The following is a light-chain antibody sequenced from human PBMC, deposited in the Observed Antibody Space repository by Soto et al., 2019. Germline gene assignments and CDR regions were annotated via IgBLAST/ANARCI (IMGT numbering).Light chain of an antibody. CDR1: QSVTSNY. CDR3: HQYGSSITWT. V-gene: IGKV3-20*01. Sequence: EVVLTQSPGTVSLSPGERATLSCRASQSVTSNYLAWYQQKPGQATRLLIYAASRRATGIPDRFSGSGAGTDFTLSISRLEPEDFAVYYCHQYGSSITWTFGQGTKLEIK. CDR2: AAS. J-gene: IGKJ1*01.